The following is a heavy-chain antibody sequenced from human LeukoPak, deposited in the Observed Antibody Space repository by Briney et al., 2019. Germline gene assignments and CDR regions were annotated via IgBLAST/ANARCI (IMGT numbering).Heavy chain of an antibody. CDR3: AKDNYDDSGYYRNFDY. V-gene: IGHV3-30*18. CDR1: GFTFSSYG. CDR2: ISYDGSNK. D-gene: IGHD3-22*01. J-gene: IGHJ4*02. Sequence: PGRSLRLSCAASGFTFSSYGMHWVRQAPGKGLEWVSVISYDGSNKYYADSVKGRFTISRDNSKNTLYLQMNSLRAEDTAVYSCAKDNYDDSGYYRNFDYWGQGTLVTVSS.